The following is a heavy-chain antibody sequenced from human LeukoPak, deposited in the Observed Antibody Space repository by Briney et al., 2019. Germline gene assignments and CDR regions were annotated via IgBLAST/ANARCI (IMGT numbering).Heavy chain of an antibody. D-gene: IGHD6-13*01. CDR2: IYYSGST. J-gene: IGHJ4*02. CDR1: GGSISSYY. Sequence: PSETLSLTCTVSGGSISSYYWSWIRQPPGKGLEWIGYIYYSGSTNYNPSLKSRVTISVDTSKNQFSLKLSSVTAADTAVYYCARIAAADSTLDYWGQGTPVTVSS. V-gene: IGHV4-59*01. CDR3: ARIAAADSTLDY.